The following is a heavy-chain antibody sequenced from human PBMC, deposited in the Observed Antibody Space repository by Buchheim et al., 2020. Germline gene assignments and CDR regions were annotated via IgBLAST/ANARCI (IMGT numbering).Heavy chain of an antibody. V-gene: IGHV3-30*04. Sequence: QVQLVDSGGGVVQPGRSLRLSCAASGFNFSNYAMNWVRQAPGKGLEWVAIISYDGSNTYYADSLKGRFSISRDNSKHTLYLPMNSLRTEDTAVYYCARNNWNDYWGQGTL. CDR2: ISYDGSNT. CDR1: GFNFSNYA. D-gene: IGHD1-20*01. J-gene: IGHJ4*02. CDR3: ARNNWNDY.